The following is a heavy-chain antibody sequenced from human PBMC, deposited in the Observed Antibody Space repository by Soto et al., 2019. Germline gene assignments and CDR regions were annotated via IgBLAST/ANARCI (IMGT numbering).Heavy chain of an antibody. CDR1: GGSISSYY. CDR2: IYTSGST. CDR3: ARTTYCSGGSCYPFDY. D-gene: IGHD2-15*01. V-gene: IGHV4-4*07. Sequence: SETLSLTCTVSGGSISSYYWSWIRQPAGKGLEWIGRIYTSGSTNYNPSLKSRVTMSVDTSKNQFSLKLSSVTAADTAVYYCARTTYCSGGSCYPFDYWGQGXLVTVSS. J-gene: IGHJ4*02.